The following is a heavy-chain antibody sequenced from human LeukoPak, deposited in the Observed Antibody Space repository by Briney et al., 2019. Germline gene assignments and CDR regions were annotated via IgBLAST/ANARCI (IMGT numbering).Heavy chain of an antibody. CDR1: GFTFINYS. V-gene: IGHV4-39*01. CDR3: AKSGGYGLIDY. D-gene: IGHD6-25*01. Sequence: PGGSLRLSCTASGFTFINYSMDWIRQPPGKGLEWIGSIYSSGSTYYNSSLKSRVTISIDTSKNQVSLKMSSVTAADTAVYYCAKSGGYGLIDYWGQGTLVTVSS. CDR2: IYSSGST. J-gene: IGHJ4*02.